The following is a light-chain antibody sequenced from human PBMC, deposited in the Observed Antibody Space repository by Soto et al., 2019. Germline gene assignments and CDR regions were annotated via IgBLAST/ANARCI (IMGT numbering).Light chain of an antibody. J-gene: IGKJ1*01. V-gene: IGKV3-15*01. CDR1: QRISDN. CDR2: AAS. CDR3: QEFNYWPPWT. Sequence: TLAVSPGERVTLSCRASQRISDNLAWYQQKPGQPPRLLIYAASTRATGIPARFSGSGSGTDFTLTISSLQSEDFAVYYCQEFNYWPPWTFGQGTKVDIK.